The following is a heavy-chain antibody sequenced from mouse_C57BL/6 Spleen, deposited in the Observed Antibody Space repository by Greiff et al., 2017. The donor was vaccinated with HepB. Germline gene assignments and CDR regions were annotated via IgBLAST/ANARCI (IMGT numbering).Heavy chain of an antibody. J-gene: IGHJ4*01. D-gene: IGHD2-2*01. V-gene: IGHV5-4*01. Sequence: EVKVEESGGGLVKPGGSLKLSCAASGFTFSSYAMSWVRQTPEKRLEWVATISDGGSYTYYPDNVKGRFTISRDNAKNNLYLQMSHLKSEDTAMYYCARDLGGYDGYYYAMDYWGQGTSDTVSS. CDR2: ISDGGSYT. CDR3: ARDLGGYDGYYYAMDY. CDR1: GFTFSSYA.